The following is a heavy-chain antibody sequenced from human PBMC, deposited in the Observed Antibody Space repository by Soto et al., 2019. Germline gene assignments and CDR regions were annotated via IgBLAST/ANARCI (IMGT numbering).Heavy chain of an antibody. Sequence: PSETLSLTCTVSGGSISSGDYYWSWIRQPPGKGLEWIGYIYYSVSTYYNSSLKSRVTISVDTSKNQFSLKLSSVTAADTAIYYRARAGQGDSRGYYHFDYWGQGTLVTVSS. J-gene: IGHJ4*02. CDR1: GGSISSGDYY. V-gene: IGHV4-30-4*01. CDR3: ARAGQGDSRGYYHFDY. CDR2: IYYSVST. D-gene: IGHD3-22*01.